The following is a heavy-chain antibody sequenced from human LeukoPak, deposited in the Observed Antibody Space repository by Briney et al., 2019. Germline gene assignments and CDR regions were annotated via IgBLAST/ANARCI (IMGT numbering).Heavy chain of an antibody. J-gene: IGHJ3*02. CDR1: GGTFSSYA. Sequence: ASVKVSCKASGGTFSSYAISWVRQAPGQGLEWMGGIIPIFGTANYAQKFQGRVTITADESTSTAYMELGSLRSEDTAVYYCARSRNYYDAFDIWGQGTMVTVSS. D-gene: IGHD3-10*01. CDR3: ARSRNYYDAFDI. CDR2: IIPIFGTA. V-gene: IGHV1-69*13.